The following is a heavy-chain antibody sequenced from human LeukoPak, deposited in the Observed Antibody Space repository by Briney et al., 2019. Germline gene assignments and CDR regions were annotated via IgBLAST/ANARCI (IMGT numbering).Heavy chain of an antibody. CDR1: GFTFSRDW. CDR3: VRSLNGDTGY. J-gene: IGHJ4*02. V-gene: IGHV3-74*01. CDR2: INSDGSIT. D-gene: IGHD7-27*01. Sequence: GGSLRLSCAASGFTFSRDWMHWVRQAPGKGLVWVSRINSDGSITTYADSVKGRFTISRDNTKNTLYLQIKSLRADDTAVYYCVRSLNGDTGYWGQGTLVTVSS.